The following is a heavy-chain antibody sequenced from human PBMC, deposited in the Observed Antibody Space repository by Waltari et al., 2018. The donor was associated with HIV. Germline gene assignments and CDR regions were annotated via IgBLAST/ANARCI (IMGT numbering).Heavy chain of an antibody. Sequence: QVQLVQSGAEVKKPGASVKVSCKASGYTFTSYYMHWVRQAPGQGLEWMGIINPSGGSTSYGQKFQGRVTMTRDTSTSTVYMELGSLRSKDTAVYYCARRMNGIAVAGQIDYWGQGTLVTVSS. CDR2: INPSGGST. J-gene: IGHJ4*02. V-gene: IGHV1-46*01. CDR1: GYTFTSYY. D-gene: IGHD6-19*01. CDR3: ARRMNGIAVAGQIDY.